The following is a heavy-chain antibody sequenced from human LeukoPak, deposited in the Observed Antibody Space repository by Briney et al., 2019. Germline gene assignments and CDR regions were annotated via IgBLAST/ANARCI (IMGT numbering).Heavy chain of an antibody. CDR2: ISGIGSAT. V-gene: IGHV3-23*01. CDR3: AKGRPHHRDYLDH. CDR1: GFTFSDYA. Sequence: GGSLRLVCATSGFTFSDYAMSWVRGAPGRGLERGPVISGIGSATYYADSVKGRFTISRENSKNTLYLQMNSRRGEDTAIYYSAKGRPHHRDYLDHGGQGTLVTVSS. J-gene: IGHJ4*02. D-gene: IGHD1-14*01.